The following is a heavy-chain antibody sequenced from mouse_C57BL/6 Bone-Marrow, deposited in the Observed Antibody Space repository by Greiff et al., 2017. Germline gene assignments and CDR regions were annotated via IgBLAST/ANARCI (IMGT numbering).Heavy chain of an antibody. CDR3: ARGYYYGTPFAY. CDR2: IYPRSGNT. J-gene: IGHJ3*01. V-gene: IGHV1-81*01. Sequence: QVQLQQSGAELARPGASVKLSCKASGYTFTSYGISWVKQRTGQGLEWIGEIYPRSGNTYYNEKFKGKATLTADKSSSTAYMELRSLTSEDSAGYFCARGYYYGTPFAYWGQGTLVTVSA. CDR1: GYTFTSYG. D-gene: IGHD1-1*01.